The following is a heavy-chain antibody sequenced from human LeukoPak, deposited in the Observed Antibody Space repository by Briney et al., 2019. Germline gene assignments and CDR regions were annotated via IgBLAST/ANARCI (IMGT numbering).Heavy chain of an antibody. D-gene: IGHD3-3*01. Sequence: SVKVSCKASGGTFSSYTISWVRQAPGQGLEWMGRIIPILGIANYAQKFQGRVTITADKSTSTAYMKLSSLRSEDTAVYYCAQYDFWSGYLADDAFDIWGQGTMVTVSS. CDR2: IIPILGIA. CDR3: AQYDFWSGYLADDAFDI. CDR1: GGTFSSYT. J-gene: IGHJ3*02. V-gene: IGHV1-69*02.